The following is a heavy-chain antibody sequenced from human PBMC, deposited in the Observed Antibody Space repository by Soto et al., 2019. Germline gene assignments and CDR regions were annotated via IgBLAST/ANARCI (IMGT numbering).Heavy chain of an antibody. Sequence: SETLSLTCTVSVGSVSSGSYYWSWIRQPPGKGLEWIGYIYYSGSTNYNPSLKSRVTISVDTSKNQFSLKLSSVTAADTAVYYCARDRNDFYGDLQYFDYWGQGTLVTVSS. V-gene: IGHV4-61*01. D-gene: IGHD4-17*01. J-gene: IGHJ4*02. CDR2: IYYSGST. CDR3: ARDRNDFYGDLQYFDY. CDR1: VGSVSSGSYY.